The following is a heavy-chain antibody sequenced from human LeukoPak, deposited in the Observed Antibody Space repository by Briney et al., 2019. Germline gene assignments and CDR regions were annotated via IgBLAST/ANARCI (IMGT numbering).Heavy chain of an antibody. D-gene: IGHD5-18*01. CDR1: GGSISSSSYY. Sequence: SETLSLTCTVSGGSISSSSYYWGWICQPPGKGLEWIGSIYYSGSTYYNPSLKSRVTISVDTSKNQFSLKLSSVTAADTAVYYCARGYSYGPNNWFDPWGQGTLVTVSS. V-gene: IGHV4-39*07. CDR3: ARGYSYGPNNWFDP. CDR2: IYYSGST. J-gene: IGHJ5*02.